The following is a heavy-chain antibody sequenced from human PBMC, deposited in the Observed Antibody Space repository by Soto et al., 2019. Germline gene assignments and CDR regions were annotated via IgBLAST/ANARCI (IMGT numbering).Heavy chain of an antibody. CDR3: ARDLNTLIPLGFDY. V-gene: IGHV1-3*01. CDR1: GYTFTSYA. D-gene: IGHD2-2*02. CDR2: INAGNGNT. Sequence: ASVKVSCKASGYTFTSYAMQWVRQAPGQRLEWMGWINAGNGNTKYSQKFQGRVTITRDTSASTAYMELSSLRSEDTAVYYCARDLNTLIPLGFDYWGQGTLVTVSS. J-gene: IGHJ4*02.